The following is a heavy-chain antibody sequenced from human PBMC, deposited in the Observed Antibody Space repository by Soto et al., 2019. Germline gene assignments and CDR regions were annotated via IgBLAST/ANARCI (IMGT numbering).Heavy chain of an antibody. CDR3: ARDDLNWGGKYFAY. D-gene: IGHD7-27*01. CDR1: RYSFTTHD. Sequence: QVQLVQSGAEVKKPGASVQVSCKASRYSFTTHDITWLRQATGKGLEWVGGFSTDRGDTIHPQNLQGRVNMTPDSSTSTVYMELKSLRSDDTAVYYCARDDLNWGGKYFAYWGQGTLVTFSS. V-gene: IGHV1-18*01. CDR2: FSTDRGDT. J-gene: IGHJ4*02.